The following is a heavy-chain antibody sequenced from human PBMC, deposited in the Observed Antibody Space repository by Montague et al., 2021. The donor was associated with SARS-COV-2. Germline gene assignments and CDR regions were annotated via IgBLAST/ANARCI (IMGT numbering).Heavy chain of an antibody. D-gene: IGHD2-21*01. J-gene: IGHJ4*02. CDR1: GGSISSSSYY. CDR3: ARGGRVGTIVVVIAIPYYFDY. Sequence: SETLSLTCNVSGGSISSSSYYWGWIRQPPGKGLEWIGSIYYSGSTYYNPSLKSRVTISADTSKNQVSLKLSSVTAADTAVYYCARGGRVGTIVVVIAIPYYFDYWGQGTLVTVSS. CDR2: IYYSGST. V-gene: IGHV4-39*02.